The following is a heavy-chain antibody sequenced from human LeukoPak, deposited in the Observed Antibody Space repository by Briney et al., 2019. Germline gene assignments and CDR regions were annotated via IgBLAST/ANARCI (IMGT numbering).Heavy chain of an antibody. CDR2: INAGNGNT. CDR1: GYTFTSYA. D-gene: IGHD2-2*01. V-gene: IGHV1-3*01. Sequence: ASVKVSCKASGYTFTSYAMHWVRQAPGQRLEWMGWINAGNGNTKYPQKFQGRVTITRDTSASTAYMELSSLRSEDTAVYYCADLEYQLPGGPWGQGTLVTVSS. J-gene: IGHJ5*02. CDR3: ADLEYQLPGGP.